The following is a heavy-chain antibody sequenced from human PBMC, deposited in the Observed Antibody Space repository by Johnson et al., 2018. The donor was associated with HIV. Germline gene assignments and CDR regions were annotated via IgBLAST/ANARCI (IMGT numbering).Heavy chain of an antibody. J-gene: IGHJ3*02. CDR3: AREKELRELVGAKSNAFEI. CDR1: GFTFSDYY. CDR2: ISSSGSTI. D-gene: IGHD1-26*01. Sequence: QAQLVESGGGLVKPGGSLRLSCAASGFTFSDYYMSWIRQAPGKGLECVSYISSSGSTIYYADSVKGRFTISRDNAKNSLYLQMNSLRAEDTAVYYCAREKELRELVGAKSNAFEIWGQGTMVTVSS. V-gene: IGHV3-11*04.